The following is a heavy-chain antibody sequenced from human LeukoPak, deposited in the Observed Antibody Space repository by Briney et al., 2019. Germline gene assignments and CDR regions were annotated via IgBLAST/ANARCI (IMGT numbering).Heavy chain of an antibody. V-gene: IGHV3-21*01. CDR2: ISSSSSYI. D-gene: IGHD4-17*01. CDR1: GFTFRSYS. Sequence: GGSLRLSCAASGFTFRSYSMNWVRQAPGKGLEWVSSISSSSSYIYYADSVKGRFTISRDNAKNSLYLQMNSLRAEDTAVYYCARTEVYGDYGVNDAFDIWGQGTMVTVSS. J-gene: IGHJ3*02. CDR3: ARTEVYGDYGVNDAFDI.